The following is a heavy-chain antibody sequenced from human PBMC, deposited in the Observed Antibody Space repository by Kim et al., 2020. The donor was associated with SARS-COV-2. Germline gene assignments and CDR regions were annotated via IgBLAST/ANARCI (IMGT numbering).Heavy chain of an antibody. J-gene: IGHJ4*02. CDR2: IRSNSNTGTT. CDR1: GFSFGDYA. D-gene: IGHD6-19*01. Sequence: GGSLRLSCTTSGFSFGDYAMSWVRQAPGKGLERVGFIRSNSNTGTTRYAASVKGRFTISRDHSKSIAYLQMNSLKTEDTAVEYHASERGGYSSDCFRRYFDYWGRGSLGTASS. CDR3: ASERGGYSSDCFRRYFDY. V-gene: IGHV3-49*04.